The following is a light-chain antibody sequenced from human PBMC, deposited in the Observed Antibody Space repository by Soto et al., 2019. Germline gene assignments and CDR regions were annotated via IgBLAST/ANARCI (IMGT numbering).Light chain of an antibody. V-gene: IGKV3-11*01. Sequence: EIVLTQSPATLSLSPGERATPSCRASQSVSSYLAWYQQKPGQAPRLLIYDASNRATGIPARFSGSGSRTDFTLTISNLEPEDFAVYYCQQRSNWPPVTFGQGTKLEIK. CDR3: QQRSNWPPVT. J-gene: IGKJ2*01. CDR2: DAS. CDR1: QSVSSY.